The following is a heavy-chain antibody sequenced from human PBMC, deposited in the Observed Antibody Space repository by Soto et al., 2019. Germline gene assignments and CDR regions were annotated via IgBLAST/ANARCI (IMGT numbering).Heavy chain of an antibody. CDR3: AKTRRYCTTTTCQYFYYDMDV. D-gene: IGHD2-2*01. Sequence: AGGSLRLSCAASGFTFSTYGMSWARQAPGKGLEWVSGISGSGGSTYYADSVKGRFTLSRDNSKNTLYLQMNSLRAEDTAIYYCAKTRRYCTTTTCQYFYYDMDVWGQGTTVTVSS. CDR2: ISGSGGST. V-gene: IGHV3-23*01. J-gene: IGHJ6*02. CDR1: GFTFSTYG.